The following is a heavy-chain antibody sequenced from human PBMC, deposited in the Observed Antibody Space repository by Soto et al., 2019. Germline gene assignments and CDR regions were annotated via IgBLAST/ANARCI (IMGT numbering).Heavy chain of an antibody. J-gene: IGHJ4*02. V-gene: IGHV4-59*08. Sequence: QVQLQESGPGLVKPSETLSLTCTVSGGSISSYYWSWIRQPPGKVLEWIGYIYYSGSTNYNPSLKSRVTISVDTSKNQFSLKLSSVTASDTAVYYCARGGWRQIDYWGQGTLVTVSS. D-gene: IGHD3-3*01. CDR2: IYYSGST. CDR1: GGSISSYY. CDR3: ARGGWRQIDY.